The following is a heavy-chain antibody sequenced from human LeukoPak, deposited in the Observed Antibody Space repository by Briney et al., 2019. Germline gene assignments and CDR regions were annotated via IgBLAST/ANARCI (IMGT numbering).Heavy chain of an antibody. CDR2: INWNGGST. V-gene: IGHV3-20*04. CDR3: ARGQAIFAVGVIMDV. J-gene: IGHJ6*03. Sequence: GGSLRLSCAASGFPFSNHAMSWVRQPPGKGLEWVSGINWNGGSTGYADSVKGRFTISRDNAKNSLYLQMNSLRAEDTALYYCARGQAIFAVGVIMDVWGKGTTVTVSS. CDR1: GFPFSNHA. D-gene: IGHD3-3*01.